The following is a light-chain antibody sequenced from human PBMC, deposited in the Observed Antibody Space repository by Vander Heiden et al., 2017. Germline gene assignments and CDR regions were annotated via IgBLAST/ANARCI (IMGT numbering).Light chain of an antibody. CDR1: SSNLGSNT. CDR2: TNN. V-gene: IGLV1-44*01. CDR3: AAWDDSLNVHYV. J-gene: IGLJ1*01. Sequence: QSVLTQPPSASGTAGQRVTISCSGSSSNLGSNTVNWYQQLPGTAPKLLIYTNNQRPSGVPDRFSGSKSGTSASLAISGLQSEDEADYYCAAWDDSLNVHYVFGTGTKVTVL.